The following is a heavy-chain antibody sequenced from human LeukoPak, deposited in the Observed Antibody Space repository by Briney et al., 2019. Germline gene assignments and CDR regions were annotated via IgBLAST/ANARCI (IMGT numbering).Heavy chain of an antibody. CDR1: GGSISSYY. CDR2: IYYSGST. CDR3: ARHSTHCISGSCYGPSFDP. D-gene: IGHD2-15*01. J-gene: IGHJ5*02. V-gene: IGHV4-59*08. Sequence: SETLSLTCTVSGGSISSYYWSWIRQPPGKGPEWVGYIYYSGSTNYNPSLKSRVTISVDTSKNQFSLKLSSVTAADTAVYYCARHSTHCISGSCYGPSFDPWGQGTLVTVSS.